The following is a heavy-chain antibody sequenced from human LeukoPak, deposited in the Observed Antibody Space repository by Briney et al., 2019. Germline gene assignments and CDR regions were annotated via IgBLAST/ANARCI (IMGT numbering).Heavy chain of an antibody. D-gene: IGHD3-3*01. CDR2: ISSSSSAR. J-gene: IGHJ4*02. CDR3: ARMSGSRLPGY. CDR1: GFTFSNHS. V-gene: IGHV3-48*01. Sequence: PGGSLRLSCAASGFTFSNHSMNWVRQAPEKGLEWVSYISSSSSARYYAGSVEGRFTISRDDARNSLYLQMNSLRAEDTAIYYCARMSGSRLPGYWGQGALVTVSS.